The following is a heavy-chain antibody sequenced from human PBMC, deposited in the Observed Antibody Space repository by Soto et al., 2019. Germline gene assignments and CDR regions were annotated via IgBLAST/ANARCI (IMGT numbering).Heavy chain of an antibody. CDR1: GGSLSGYY. CDR3: TRGQWWSWDY. D-gene: IGHD2-15*01. V-gene: IGHV4-34*01. Sequence: SETLSLTCGVYGGSLSGYYWTWIRQPPGKGLEWIGEINHIGSTKYNPSLKTRVTISVDPSKNQFSLKLSSVTAADTAVYYCTRGQWWSWDYWGQGILVTVSS. J-gene: IGHJ4*02. CDR2: INHIGST.